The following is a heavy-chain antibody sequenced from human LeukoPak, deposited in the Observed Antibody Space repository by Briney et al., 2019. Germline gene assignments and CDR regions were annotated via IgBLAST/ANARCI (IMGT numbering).Heavy chain of an antibody. D-gene: IGHD1-14*01. J-gene: IGHJ3*02. V-gene: IGHV4-59*01. CDR2: IHYSGTT. Sequence: PSGTLSLTCTVSGGXIRNYYWGWIRQPPGKGLEWVGSIHYSGTTNYNPSLKSRATVSVDTSKNQFSLELRSVTAPDTAVYYCARSQHLPEDVYDIWGQGTMVTVCS. CDR1: GGXIRNYY. CDR3: ARSQHLPEDVYDI.